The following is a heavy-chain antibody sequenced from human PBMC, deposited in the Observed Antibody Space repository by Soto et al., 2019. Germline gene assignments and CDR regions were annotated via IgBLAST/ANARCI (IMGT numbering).Heavy chain of an antibody. V-gene: IGHV1-3*01. D-gene: IGHD3-22*01. CDR2: INAGNGNT. Sequence: ASVKVSCKASGYTFTSYAMHWVRQAPGQRLEWMGWINAGNGNTKYSQKFQGRVTITRDTSASTAYMELSSLRSEDTAVYYCARVSVDSSGYYYSHFDYWGQGTLVTVSS. CDR1: GYTFTSYA. J-gene: IGHJ4*02. CDR3: ARVSVDSSGYYYSHFDY.